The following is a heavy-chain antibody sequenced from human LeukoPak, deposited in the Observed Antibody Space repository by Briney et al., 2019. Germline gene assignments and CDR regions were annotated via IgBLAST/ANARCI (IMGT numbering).Heavy chain of an antibody. CDR2: IYSGGSI. J-gene: IGHJ4*02. CDR1: GFTVSSNY. V-gene: IGHV3-53*01. CDR3: ARGITMIRGVHLYYFDY. D-gene: IGHD3-10*01. Sequence: PGGSLRLSCAASGFTVSSNYMSWVRQAPGKGLEWVSVIYSGGSIYYANSVKGRFTISRDNSKNTLYLQMNSLRAEDTAVYYCARGITMIRGVHLYYFDYWGQGTLVTVSS.